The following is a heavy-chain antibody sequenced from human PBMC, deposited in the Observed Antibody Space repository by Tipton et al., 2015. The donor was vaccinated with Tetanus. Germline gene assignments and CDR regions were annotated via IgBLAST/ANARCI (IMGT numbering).Heavy chain of an antibody. CDR1: GFTFSGFY. J-gene: IGHJ4*02. CDR2: IKEDGSEM. D-gene: IGHD2/OR15-2a*01. CDR3: ARLRVYCSTACYSREDY. V-gene: IGHV3-7*01. Sequence: SLRLSCAGSGFTFSGFYMSWIRQAPGKGLEWVANIKEDGSEMYYADSVKGRFTISRDNARNSLSVHMNSLTAEDTAVYYCARLRVYCSTACYSREDYWGQGTLVTVSS.